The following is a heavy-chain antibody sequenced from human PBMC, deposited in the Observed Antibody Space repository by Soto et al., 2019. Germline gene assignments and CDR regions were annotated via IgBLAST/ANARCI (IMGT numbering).Heavy chain of an antibody. CDR2: ISGSGGST. V-gene: IGHV3-23*01. J-gene: IGHJ5*02. D-gene: IGHD1-26*01. CDR1: GFTFSSYA. Sequence: EVQLLESGGGLVQPGGSLRLSCAASGFTFSSYAMSWVRKAPGKGLEWVSAISGSGGSTYYADSVKGRFTISRDNSKNTLYLQMNSLRAEDTAVYYCAKDLKSGSYGRGWFDPWGQGTLVTVSS. CDR3: AKDLKSGSYGRGWFDP.